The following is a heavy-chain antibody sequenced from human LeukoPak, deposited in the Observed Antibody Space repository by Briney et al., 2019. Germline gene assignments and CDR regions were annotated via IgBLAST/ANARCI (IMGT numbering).Heavy chain of an antibody. J-gene: IGHJ3*02. CDR3: ARSVIAVAGYDAFDI. CDR2: ISSRSFTI. D-gene: IGHD6-19*01. Sequence: PGGSLRLSCAASGFTFSAYSMNWVRQAPGKGLDWVSYISSRSFTIYYADSVKGRFTISRDNAKNSLYLEMNSLRDEDTAVYYCARSVIAVAGYDAFDIWGQGTTVTV. CDR1: GFTFSAYS. V-gene: IGHV3-48*02.